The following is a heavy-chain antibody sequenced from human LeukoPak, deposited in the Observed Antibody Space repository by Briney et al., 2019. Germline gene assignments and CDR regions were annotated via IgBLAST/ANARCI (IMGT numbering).Heavy chain of an antibody. V-gene: IGHV1-8*01. CDR3: ARDRFVITGTTRVSSNWFDP. CDR2: MNPNSGNT. J-gene: IGHJ5*02. Sequence: GASVKVSCKASGYSFTTYDINWVRQATGQGLEWMGWMNPNSGNTGYAQRFQGRVTMTRDTSTSTVYMELSSLRSEDTAVYYCARDRFVITGTTRVSSNWFDPWGQGTLVTVSS. CDR1: GYSFTTYD. D-gene: IGHD1-7*01.